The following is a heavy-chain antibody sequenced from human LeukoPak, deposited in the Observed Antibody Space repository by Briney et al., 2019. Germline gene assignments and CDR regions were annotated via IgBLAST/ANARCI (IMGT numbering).Heavy chain of an antibody. D-gene: IGHD6-19*01. V-gene: IGHV4-59*10. CDR1: GGSFSGYY. CDR3: ARGQQWLAYFDY. Sequence: KSSETLPLTCAVYGGSFSGYYWSWIRQPAGKGLEWIGRIYTSGSTNYNPSLKSRVTISVDTSKNQYSLKLSSVTAADTAVYYCARGQQWLAYFDYWGQGTLVTVSS. J-gene: IGHJ4*02. CDR2: IYTSGST.